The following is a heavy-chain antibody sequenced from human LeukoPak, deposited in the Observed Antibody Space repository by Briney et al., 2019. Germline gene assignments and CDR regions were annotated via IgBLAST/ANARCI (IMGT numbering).Heavy chain of an antibody. CDR1: GFAFSNYW. V-gene: IGHV3-7*01. Sequence: GGSLRLSCAASGFAFSNYWMSWVRQTPGKGLEWVANIEQDGSEKWYVDSVKGRFTISRDNAKNSLYLQMNSLRAEDTAVYYCARDPYNYDRSGYKLDSYFDYWGQGTLVTVSS. J-gene: IGHJ4*02. CDR3: ARDPYNYDRSGYKLDSYFDY. D-gene: IGHD3-22*01. CDR2: IEQDGSEK.